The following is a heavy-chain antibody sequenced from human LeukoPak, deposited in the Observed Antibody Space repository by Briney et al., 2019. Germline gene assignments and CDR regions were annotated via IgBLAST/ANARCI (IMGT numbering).Heavy chain of an antibody. Sequence: GGSLRLSCAAFGITFSTSGMHWVRQAPGRGLEWVAFMRHDGSNEKYADSVKGRFTISRDNSKNTLYLQMNSLIVEDTAVYYCAKGRTVVVTAYGGWFDPWGQGTLVTVSS. D-gene: IGHD2-15*01. V-gene: IGHV3-30*02. CDR3: AKGRTVVVTAYGGWFDP. CDR1: GITFSTSG. CDR2: MRHDGSNE. J-gene: IGHJ5*02.